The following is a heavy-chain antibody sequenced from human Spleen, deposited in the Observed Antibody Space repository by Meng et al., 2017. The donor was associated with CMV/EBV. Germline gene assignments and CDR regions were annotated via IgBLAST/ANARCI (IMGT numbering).Heavy chain of an antibody. CDR2: IRYDGSFK. V-gene: IGHV3-30*02. J-gene: IGHJ4*02. Sequence: GESLKISCAASGFIFSNYGMHWVRQAPGKGLEWVAFIRYDGSFKYYADSVKGRFTVSRDNSKNTLYLQMNSLRAEDTAVYYCTRGDSSGWFRVWGQGTLVTVSS. CDR3: TRGDSSGWFRV. D-gene: IGHD6-19*01. CDR1: GFIFSNYG.